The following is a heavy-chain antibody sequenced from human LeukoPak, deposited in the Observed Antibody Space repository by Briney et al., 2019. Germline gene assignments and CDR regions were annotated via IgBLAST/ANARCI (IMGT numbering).Heavy chain of an antibody. CDR2: ISSSGSTI. J-gene: IGHJ4*02. V-gene: IGHV3-11*04. CDR1: GFTFSDYY. D-gene: IGHD3-22*01. Sequence: GGSLRLSCAASGFTFSDYYMSWIRQAPGKGLEWVSYISSSGSTIYYADSVKGRFTISRDNAKNSLYLQMNSLRAEDTAVYYCARRAVEYYYDSSGLDYWGQGTLVTVSS. CDR3: ARRAVEYYYDSSGLDY.